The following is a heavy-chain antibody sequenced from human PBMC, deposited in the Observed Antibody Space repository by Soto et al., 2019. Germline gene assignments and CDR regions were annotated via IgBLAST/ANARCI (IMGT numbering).Heavy chain of an antibody. D-gene: IGHD6-13*01. J-gene: IGHJ5*02. V-gene: IGHV4-4*02. CDR2: IYHSGST. CDR3: ARGWRGAPFGSIAAAGTAPFDP. CDR1: SGSISSSNW. Sequence: PSETLSLTCAVSSGSISSSNWWSWVRQPPGKGLEWIGEIYHSGSTNYNPSLKSRVTISVDKSKNQFSLKLSSVTAADTAVYYCARGWRGAPFGSIAAAGTAPFDPWGQGTLVTVSS.